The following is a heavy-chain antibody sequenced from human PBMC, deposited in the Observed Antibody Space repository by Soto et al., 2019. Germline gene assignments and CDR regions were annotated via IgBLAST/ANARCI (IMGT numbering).Heavy chain of an antibody. CDR1: GGSISSSNW. Sequence: QVQLQESGPGLVKPSGTLSLTCAVSGGSISSSNWWSWVRQPPGKGLEWIGEIYRSGSTNYNPSLKSPVTISVDNSKNHFSLKLSSVPAADTAVYYCAGEMIVVVFHYFDYWGQGTLVTVSS. J-gene: IGHJ4*02. CDR3: AGEMIVVVFHYFDY. D-gene: IGHD3-22*01. CDR2: IYRSGST. V-gene: IGHV4-4*02.